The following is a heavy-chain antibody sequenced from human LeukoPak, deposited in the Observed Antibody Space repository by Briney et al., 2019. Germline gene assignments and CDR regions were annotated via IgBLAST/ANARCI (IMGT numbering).Heavy chain of an antibody. D-gene: IGHD2-2*02. J-gene: IGHJ6*03. CDR3: ARGLKYCSSTSCYRYYYYYYYMDV. V-gene: IGHV4-30-4*08. Sequence: SQTLSLTCTVSGGSISSGDYYWSWIRQPPGKGLEWIGYIYYSGSTYYNPSLKSRVTISVDTSKNQFSLKLSSVTAADTAVYYCARGLKYCSSTSCYRYYYYYYYMDVWGKGTAVTVSS. CDR1: GGSISSGDYY. CDR2: IYYSGST.